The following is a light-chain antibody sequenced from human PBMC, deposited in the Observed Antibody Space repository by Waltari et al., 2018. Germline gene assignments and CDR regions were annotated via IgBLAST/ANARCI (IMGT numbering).Light chain of an antibody. J-gene: IGKJ1*01. CDR3: QQYYSTPRS. CDR1: QSVLYSSNNKKY. V-gene: IGKV4-1*01. Sequence: DIVMTQSPDSLAVSLGERATINCKSSQSVLYSSNNKKYLAWYQQKPGQPPKLLIYWASTRESGVPDRFSGSGSGTDFTLTISSLQAEDVAVYYCQQYYSTPRSVGQGTKVEIK. CDR2: WAS.